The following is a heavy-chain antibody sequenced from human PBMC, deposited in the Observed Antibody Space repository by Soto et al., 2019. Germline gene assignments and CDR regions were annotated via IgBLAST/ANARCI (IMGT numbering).Heavy chain of an antibody. V-gene: IGHV1-18*01. D-gene: IGHD3-3*01. CDR1: GYTFTSYG. J-gene: IGHJ6*02. CDR2: ISAYNGNT. Sequence: ASVKVSCKASGYTFTSYGISWVRQAPGQGLEWMGWISAYNGNTNYAQKLQGRVTMTTDTSTSTAYMELRSLRSDDTAVYYCARGSLITIFGVVIIDPYYYYGMDVWGQGTTVTVSS. CDR3: ARGSLITIFGVVIIDPYYYYGMDV.